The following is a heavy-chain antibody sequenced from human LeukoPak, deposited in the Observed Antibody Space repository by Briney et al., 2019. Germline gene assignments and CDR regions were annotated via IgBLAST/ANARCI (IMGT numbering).Heavy chain of an antibody. D-gene: IGHD6-6*01. J-gene: IGHJ4*02. CDR3: ARGSSFHNY. V-gene: IGHV3-20*04. CDR2: INGNGGSR. CDR1: GFIFEDYG. Sequence: GGSLRLSCAASGFIFEDYGMTWVRQAPGKGLEWVSGINGNGGSRGYADPVKGRFTISRDNANNSLYLQMNSLRAEDTALYYCARGSSFHNYWGQGTLVTVSS.